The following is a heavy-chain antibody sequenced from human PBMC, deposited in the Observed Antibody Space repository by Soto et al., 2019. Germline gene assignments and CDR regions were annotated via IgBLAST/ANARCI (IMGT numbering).Heavy chain of an antibody. V-gene: IGHV1-24*01. CDR1: GYTLTELS. J-gene: IGHJ4*02. Sequence: ASVKVSCKVSGYTLTELSMHWVRQAPGKGLEWMGGFDPGDGETIYAQKFQGRVTMTEDTSTDTAYMELSSLRSEDTAVYYCATRSRNYYDSSGYYATFDYWGQGTLVTVSS. CDR3: ATRSRNYYDSSGYYATFDY. CDR2: FDPGDGET. D-gene: IGHD3-22*01.